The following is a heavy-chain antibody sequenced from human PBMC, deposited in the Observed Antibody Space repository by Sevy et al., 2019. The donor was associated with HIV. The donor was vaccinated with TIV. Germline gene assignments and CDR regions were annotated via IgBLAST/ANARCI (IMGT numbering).Heavy chain of an antibody. V-gene: IGHV1-24*01. CDR2: FDTEDGER. D-gene: IGHD3-3*01. CDR3: ATGREYYEGNSGYFDY. J-gene: IGHJ4*02. Sequence: ASVKVSCKVSGYTLTQLAMHWVRQAPGKGLEWLGSFDTEDGERIYAQKFQGRFTMTEETSTDTAYMELSSLRSEDTAIYYCATGREYYEGNSGYFDYWGQGTLVTVSS. CDR1: GYTLTQLA.